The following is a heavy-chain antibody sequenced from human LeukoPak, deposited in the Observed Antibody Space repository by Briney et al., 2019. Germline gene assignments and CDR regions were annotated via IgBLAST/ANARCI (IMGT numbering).Heavy chain of an antibody. V-gene: IGHV4-39*07. D-gene: IGHD3-16*02. CDR2: IYYSGST. CDR1: GGSISSSSYY. Sequence: SETLSLTCTVSGGSISSSSYYWGWIRQPPGKGLEWIGSIYYSGSTYYNPSLKSRVTISVDTSKNQFSLKLSSVTAADTAVYYCATGMITFGGVIANDAFDIWGQGTMVTVSS. J-gene: IGHJ3*02. CDR3: ATGMITFGGVIANDAFDI.